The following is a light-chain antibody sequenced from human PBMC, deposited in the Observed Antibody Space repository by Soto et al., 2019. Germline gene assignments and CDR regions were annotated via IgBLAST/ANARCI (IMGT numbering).Light chain of an antibody. CDR1: SSNIGAGYD. V-gene: IGLV1-40*01. CDR2: GNS. J-gene: IGLJ3*02. Sequence: QSVLTQPPSVSGAPGQRVTISCTGSSSNIGAGYDVHWYQQLPGTAPKLLIYGNSNRPSGVPDRFSGSKSGTSASLAITGLQAEDEADYYCQSYDSSLSGLGNWVFGGGTKLTVL. CDR3: QSYDSSLSGLGNWV.